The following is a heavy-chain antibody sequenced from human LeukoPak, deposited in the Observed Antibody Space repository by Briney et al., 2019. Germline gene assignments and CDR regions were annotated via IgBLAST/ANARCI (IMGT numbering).Heavy chain of an antibody. CDR2: IYYSGST. V-gene: IGHV4-39*01. Sequence: SETLSLTCTVSGGSISSSSYYWGWIRQPPGKGLEWIGSIYYSGSTYYNPSLKSRVTISVDTSKNQFSLKLSSVTAADTAVYYCARSGVYSSGWFWRQNWFDPWGQGTLVTVSS. J-gene: IGHJ5*02. CDR1: GGSISSSSYY. D-gene: IGHD6-19*01. CDR3: ARSGVYSSGWFWRQNWFDP.